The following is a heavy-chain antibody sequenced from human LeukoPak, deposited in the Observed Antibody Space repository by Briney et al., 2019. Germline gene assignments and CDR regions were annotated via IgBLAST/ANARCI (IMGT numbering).Heavy chain of an antibody. CDR1: GFTFSSYS. CDR2: ISSSSSYI. J-gene: IGHJ4*02. CDR3: ARDLSLWFGFDY. D-gene: IGHD3-10*01. Sequence: GGSLRLSCAASGFTFSSYSMNWVRQAPGKGLEWVSSISSSSSYIYYADSVKGRFTISRDNAKNSLYLQMNSLRAEDTAVYYCARDLSLWFGFDYWGQGTLVTVSS. V-gene: IGHV3-21*01.